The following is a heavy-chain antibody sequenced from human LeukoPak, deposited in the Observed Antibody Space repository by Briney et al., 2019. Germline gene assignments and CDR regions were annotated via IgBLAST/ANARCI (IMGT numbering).Heavy chain of an antibody. CDR3: ARDHLDSSGYEVFDY. CDR2: IIPILGIA. J-gene: IGHJ4*02. V-gene: IGHV1-69*04. Sequence: SVKVSCKASGGTFSSYAISWVRQAPGQGLEWMGRIIPILGIANYAQKFQGRVTITADKSTSTAYMELSSLRSEDTAVYYCARDHLDSSGYEVFDYWGRGTLVTVSS. CDR1: GGTFSSYA. D-gene: IGHD3-22*01.